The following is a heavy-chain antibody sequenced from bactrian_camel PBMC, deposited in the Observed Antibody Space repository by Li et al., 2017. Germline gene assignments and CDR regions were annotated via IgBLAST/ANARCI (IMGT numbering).Heavy chain of an antibody. Sequence: QLVESGGGLVQPGGSLRLSCAASGFTFGSNWMYWVRQAPGKGLEWLSTINGGGSTTYYADSVKGRFTISMDNAKNAVNLQMNSLKTEDTAVYYCTACGTYVGQGTQVTVS. D-gene: IGHD2*01. CDR2: INGGGSTT. CDR1: GFTFGSNW. V-gene: IGHV3S25*01. J-gene: IGHJ4*01.